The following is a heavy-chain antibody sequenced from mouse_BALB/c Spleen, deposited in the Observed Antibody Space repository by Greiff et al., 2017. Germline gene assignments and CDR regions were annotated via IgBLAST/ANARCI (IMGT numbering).Heavy chain of an antibody. Sequence: QVHVKQSGAELVRPGVSVKISCKGSGYTFTDYAMHWVKQSHAKSLEWIGVISTYYGDASYNQKFKGKATMTVDKSSSTAYMELARLTSEDSAIYYCARGVYYGSSEGWFAYWGQGTLVTVSA. CDR3: ARGVYYGSSEGWFAY. CDR2: ISTYYGDA. CDR1: GYTFTDYA. J-gene: IGHJ3*01. V-gene: IGHV1S137*01. D-gene: IGHD1-1*01.